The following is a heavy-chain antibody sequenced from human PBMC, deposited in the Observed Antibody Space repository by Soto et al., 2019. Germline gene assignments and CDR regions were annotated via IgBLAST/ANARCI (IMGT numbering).Heavy chain of an antibody. CDR1: GGSISSSRSY. J-gene: IGHJ4*02. CDR2: IYYSGST. Sequence: PSETLSLTCTVSGGSISSSRSYWGWIRQPPGKGLECIGSIYYSGSTYYSPSLKSRVTISVDTSKNQFSLKLSSVTAADTAIYYCARGGDWKFDYWGQGSLVTVSS. D-gene: IGHD2-21*02. CDR3: ARGGDWKFDY. V-gene: IGHV4-39*07.